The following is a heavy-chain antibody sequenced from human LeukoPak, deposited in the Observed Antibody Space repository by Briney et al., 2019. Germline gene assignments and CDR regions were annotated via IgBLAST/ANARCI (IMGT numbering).Heavy chain of an antibody. CDR1: GGSLSGYY. CDR2: INHSGST. CDR3: ARVGGWTGSDY. J-gene: IGHJ4*02. V-gene: IGHV4-34*01. D-gene: IGHD1-26*01. Sequence: SETLSLTCAVYGGSLSGYYWSWIRQPPGKGLEWIGEINHSGSTNYNPSLKSRVTISVDTSKNQFSLKLGSVTAADTAVYYCARVGGWTGSDYWGQGTLVTVPS.